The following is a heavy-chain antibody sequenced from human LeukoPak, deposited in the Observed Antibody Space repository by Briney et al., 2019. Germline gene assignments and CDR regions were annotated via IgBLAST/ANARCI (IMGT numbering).Heavy chain of an antibody. CDR1: GFTFSSYD. D-gene: IGHD1-14*01. J-gene: IGHJ6*02. CDR2: VSSTRGYI. V-gene: IGHV3-21*01. Sequence: GGSLRLSCAASGFTFSSYDMHWVRQAPGKGLEWVSSVSSTRGYIYYADSVKGRFTISRDNSKNSVYLQMNSLRAEDTAVYYCARRSPEYYYYAMDVWGQGTTVTVSS. CDR3: ARRSPEYYYYAMDV.